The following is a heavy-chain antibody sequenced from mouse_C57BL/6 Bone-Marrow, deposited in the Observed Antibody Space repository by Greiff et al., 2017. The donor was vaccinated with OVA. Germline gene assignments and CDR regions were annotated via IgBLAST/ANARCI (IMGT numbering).Heavy chain of an antibody. J-gene: IGHJ1*03. CDR2: IYPGNSDT. Sequence: EVQLQQSGTVLARPGASVKMSCKTSGYTFTSYWMHWVKQRPGQGLEWIGAIYPGNSDTSYNQKFKGKAKLTAVTSASTAYMELSSLTNEDSGVYYCTRYYWYFDVWGTGTTVTVSS. CDR3: TRYYWYFDV. V-gene: IGHV1-5*01. CDR1: GYTFTSYW.